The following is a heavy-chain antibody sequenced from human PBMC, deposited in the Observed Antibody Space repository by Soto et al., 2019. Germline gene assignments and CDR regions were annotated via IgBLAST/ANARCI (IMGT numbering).Heavy chain of an antibody. CDR1: GFTFSSYW. CDR3: ARGGTTIFEVDY. CDR2: INSDESST. J-gene: IGHJ4*02. Sequence: PGGSLRLSCAASGFTFSSYWMHWVRQAPGKGLVWVSRINSDESSTSYADSVKGRFTISRDNAKHTLYLQMNSLRAEDTAVYYCARGGTTIFEVDYWGQGTLVTVSS. D-gene: IGHD3-3*01. V-gene: IGHV3-74*01.